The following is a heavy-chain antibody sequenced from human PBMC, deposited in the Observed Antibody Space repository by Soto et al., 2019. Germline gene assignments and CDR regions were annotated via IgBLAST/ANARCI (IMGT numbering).Heavy chain of an antibody. D-gene: IGHD4-17*01. CDR3: ARDRRGDYGDYEFDY. Sequence: SETLSLTCTVSGGSISSYYWSWIRQPPGKGLEWIGYISYSGSTNYNPSLNSRVTISLDTSENQFSLKLTSVTAADTAVYYCARDRRGDYGDYEFDYWGQGTLVTVSS. J-gene: IGHJ4*02. CDR1: GGSISSYY. CDR2: ISYSGST. V-gene: IGHV4-59*01.